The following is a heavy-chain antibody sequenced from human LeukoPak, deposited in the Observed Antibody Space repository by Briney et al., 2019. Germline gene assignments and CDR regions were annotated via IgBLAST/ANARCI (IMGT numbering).Heavy chain of an antibody. D-gene: IGHD6-19*01. J-gene: IGHJ4*02. V-gene: IGHV3-30*03. Sequence: GGSLRLSCAASGFTFSNYWMSWVRQAPGKGLEWVAVIAYDGSDENYADSVKGRFTISRDNFKNTLYLQMNSLGPEDTAMYYCARDVMAVAGTLGFDCWGQGALVTVSS. CDR2: IAYDGSDE. CDR1: GFTFSNYW. CDR3: ARDVMAVAGTLGFDC.